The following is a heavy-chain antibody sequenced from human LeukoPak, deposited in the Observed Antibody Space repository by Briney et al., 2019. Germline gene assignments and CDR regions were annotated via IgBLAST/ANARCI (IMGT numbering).Heavy chain of an antibody. CDR3: AKAGRPQAVAGWIDY. CDR1: GFSFSAYG. CDR2: IWYDGSKK. J-gene: IGHJ4*02. D-gene: IGHD6-19*01. Sequence: GGPLRLSCAASGFSFSAYGMHWVRQAPGKGLEWVAYIWYDGSKKEYANSVKGRFTISRDTSKSTVYLQMNNLRAEDTAIYYCAKAGRPQAVAGWIDYWGQGTLVTVSS. V-gene: IGHV3-30*02.